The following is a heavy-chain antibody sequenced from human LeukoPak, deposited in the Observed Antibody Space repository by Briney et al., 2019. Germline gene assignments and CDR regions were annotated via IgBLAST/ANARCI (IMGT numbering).Heavy chain of an antibody. Sequence: SETLSLTCAVYGGPFSGYYWSWIRQPPGKGLEWIGEINHSGSTKYTPSRKNRVTISIDTTKNQFSLKLSSVTAADTAVYSCARTSTTVHDYWGQGTLVTVSS. CDR2: INHSGST. J-gene: IGHJ4*02. CDR1: GGPFSGYY. D-gene: IGHD2/OR15-2a*01. V-gene: IGHV4-34*01. CDR3: ARTSTTVHDY.